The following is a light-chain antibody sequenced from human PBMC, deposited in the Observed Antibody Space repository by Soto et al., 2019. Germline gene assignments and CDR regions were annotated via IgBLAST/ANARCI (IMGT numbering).Light chain of an antibody. V-gene: IGLV1-44*01. J-gene: IGLJ1*01. Sequence: QSALTQPPSASETPGQRVTISCSGSSSNIGINTVDWFQQLPGTAPKLLIYNNNQRPSGVPDRFSGSKSGTSASLAISGFLSEDESDYYCAAWDDSLNGYVFGTGTKVTVL. CDR1: SSNIGINT. CDR2: NNN. CDR3: AAWDDSLNGYV.